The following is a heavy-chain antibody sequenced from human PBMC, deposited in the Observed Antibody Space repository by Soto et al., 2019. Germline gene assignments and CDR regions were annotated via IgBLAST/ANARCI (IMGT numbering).Heavy chain of an antibody. J-gene: IGHJ4*02. D-gene: IGHD2-2*01. Sequence: SETLSLTCTVSGGSIGGYYWNWIRQPPGKGLEWIGNIYTSGSTNYNPSLKSRVTISVDTSKNQFSLKLSSVTAADTAVYYCARHPDCVRTSYFFDFWGQGTLVTVSS. CDR2: IYTSGST. V-gene: IGHV4-59*08. CDR3: ARHPDCVRTSYFFDF. CDR1: GGSIGGYY.